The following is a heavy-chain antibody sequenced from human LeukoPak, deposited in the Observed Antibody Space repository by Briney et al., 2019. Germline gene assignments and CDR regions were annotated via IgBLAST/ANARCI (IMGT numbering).Heavy chain of an antibody. CDR1: EFTSTNYA. J-gene: IGHJ4*02. D-gene: IGHD6-19*01. V-gene: IGHV3-23*01. CDR3: TKGVNSGSIAY. Sequence: PGGSLRLSCSVSEFTSTNYAMSWVRQASGKGLEWVSSISGSGGSTYYAASVRGRFTISRDNSKNTLSLQMNSLRGEDTALYYCTKGVNSGSIAYWSPGTLVTVSS. CDR2: ISGSGGST.